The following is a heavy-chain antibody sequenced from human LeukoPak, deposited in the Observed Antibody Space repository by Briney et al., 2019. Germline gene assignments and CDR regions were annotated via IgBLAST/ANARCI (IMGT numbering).Heavy chain of an antibody. CDR1: GGSISSNN. V-gene: IGHV3-23*01. J-gene: IGHJ4*02. CDR3: AKDHHYDSSGFTSWEYYFDY. Sequence: PSETLTLTCAVSGGSISSNNWWSWVRQAPGKGLEWVSAISGSGGSTYYADSVKGRFTISRDNSKNTLYLQMNSLRAEDTAVYYCAKDHHYDSSGFTSWEYYFDYWGQGTLVTVSS. D-gene: IGHD3-22*01. CDR2: ISGSGGST.